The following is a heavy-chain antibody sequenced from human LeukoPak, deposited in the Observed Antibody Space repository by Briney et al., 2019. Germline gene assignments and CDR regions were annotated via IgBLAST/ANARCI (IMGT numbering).Heavy chain of an antibody. CDR1: GFNFNSYS. J-gene: IGHJ4*02. Sequence: GGSLRLPCATSGFNFNSYSMNWVRQAPGKGLEWVSSISNSLSSYKYYAESVEGRFTISRDNAKKSVFLQMNSLRAEDTAVYYCASGLPGMAVEKIYWGQGTLVTVSS. V-gene: IGHV3-21*01. D-gene: IGHD6-19*01. CDR3: ASGLPGMAVEKIY. CDR2: ISNSLSSYK.